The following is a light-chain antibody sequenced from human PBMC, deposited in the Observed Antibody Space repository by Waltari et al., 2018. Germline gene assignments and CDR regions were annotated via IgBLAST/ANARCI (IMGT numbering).Light chain of an antibody. CDR1: QDISNY. V-gene: IGKV1-33*01. CDR2: DAS. J-gene: IGKJ4*01. Sequence: DFQMPQSPSSLSASVGARVTITCQASQDISNYLNWYQQKPGKAPKLLIYDASNLETGVPSRFSGSGSGTDFTFTISSLQPEDIATYYCQQYDNLPLTFGGGTKVEIK. CDR3: QQYDNLPLT.